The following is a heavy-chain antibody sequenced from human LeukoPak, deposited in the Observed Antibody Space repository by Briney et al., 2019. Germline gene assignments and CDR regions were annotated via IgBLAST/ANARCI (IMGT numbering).Heavy chain of an antibody. CDR1: GGTFSSYA. J-gene: IGHJ4*02. D-gene: IGHD3-22*01. CDR3: AREGDYYDSSGCFDY. V-gene: IGHV1-69*13. Sequence: SVKVSCKASGGTFSSYAISWVRQAPGQGLEWMGGIIPIFGTANYAQKFQGRATITADESTSTAYMELSSLRSEDTAVYYCAREGDYYDSSGCFDYWGQGTLVTVSS. CDR2: IIPIFGTA.